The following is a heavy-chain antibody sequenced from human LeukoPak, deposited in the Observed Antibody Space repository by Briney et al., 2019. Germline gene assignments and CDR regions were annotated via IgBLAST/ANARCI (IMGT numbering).Heavy chain of an antibody. V-gene: IGHV4-39*01. J-gene: IGHJ4*02. Sequence: SETLSLTCTVSAVSISSSNSYWGWIRQPPGKGLEWIGSIYYSGNTYYNASLKSQVSISIDTSKNQFSLRLTSVTAADTPVYYCARQTGSGLFILPGGQGTLVTVSS. D-gene: IGHD3/OR15-3a*01. CDR2: IYYSGNT. CDR1: AVSISSSNSY. CDR3: ARQTGSGLFILP.